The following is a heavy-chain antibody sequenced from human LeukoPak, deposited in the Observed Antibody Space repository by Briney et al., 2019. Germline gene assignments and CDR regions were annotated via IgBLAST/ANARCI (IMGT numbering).Heavy chain of an antibody. V-gene: IGHV1-8*02. CDR3: ARRSGWASFDY. Sequence: GASVKVSCKASEYTFTDYDINWVRQATGQGLEWMGWMNANSDNTGYAQKFQGRVTITRNTSINTAYMELSSLRSEDTAVYYCARRSGWASFDYWGQGTLVTVSS. CDR2: MNANSDNT. J-gene: IGHJ4*02. CDR1: EYTFTDYD. D-gene: IGHD6-19*01.